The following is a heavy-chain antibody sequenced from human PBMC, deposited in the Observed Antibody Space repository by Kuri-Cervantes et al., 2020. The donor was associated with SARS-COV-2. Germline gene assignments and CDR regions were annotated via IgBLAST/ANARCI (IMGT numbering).Heavy chain of an antibody. CDR1: GFTFSSYA. V-gene: IGHV3-9*01. D-gene: IGHD6-13*01. J-gene: IGHJ4*02. Sequence: GGSLRLSCAASGFTFSSYAMSWVRQAPGKGLEWVSGISWNSGSIGYADSVKGRFTISRDNAKNSLYLQMNSLRAEDTALYYCAKDTSPHRIAAAGKFDYWGQGTPVTVSS. CDR2: ISWNSGSI. CDR3: AKDTSPHRIAAAGKFDY.